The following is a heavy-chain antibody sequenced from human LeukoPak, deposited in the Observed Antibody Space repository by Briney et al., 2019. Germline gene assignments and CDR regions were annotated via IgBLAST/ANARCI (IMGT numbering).Heavy chain of an antibody. J-gene: IGHJ4*02. Sequence: GASLRLSCSVSGFTFSTYVMHWVRQAPGKGLEYVSAISSNGDNTYYADSVKGRFTISRDNSKNTLYLQMSSLRADDTAVYYWVRGTGYWGQGTLVTVSS. V-gene: IGHV3-64D*06. CDR3: VRGTGY. CDR1: GFTFSTYV. CDR2: ISSNGDNT.